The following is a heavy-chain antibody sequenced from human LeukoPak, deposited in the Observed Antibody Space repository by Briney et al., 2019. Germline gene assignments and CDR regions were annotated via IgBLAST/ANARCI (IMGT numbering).Heavy chain of an antibody. J-gene: IGHJ6*03. CDR1: GYSISSGYY. Sequence: SETLSLTCAVSGYSISSGYYWGWIRQPPGKGLEWIGSIYHSGSTYYNPSLKSRVTISVDTSKNQFSLKLSSVTAADTAVYYCARLHATYMYVWGKGTTVTVSS. CDR3: ARLHATYMYV. CDR2: IYHSGST. V-gene: IGHV4-38-2*01.